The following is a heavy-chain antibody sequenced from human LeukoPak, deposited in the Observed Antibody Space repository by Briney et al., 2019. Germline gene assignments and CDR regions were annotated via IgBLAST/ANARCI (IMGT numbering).Heavy chain of an antibody. J-gene: IGHJ4*02. V-gene: IGHV5-51*01. CDR1: GYSFTNYW. CDR3: ARRGNNYGYDFDY. D-gene: IGHD5-18*01. Sequence: GESLKISCKGSGYSFTNYWIGWVRQMPGKGLEWVGIIYPGDSDTKYSPSFQGQVTISADKSISTAYLQWNSLKASDTAIYYCARRGNNYGYDFDYWGQGTLVTVSS. CDR2: IYPGDSDT.